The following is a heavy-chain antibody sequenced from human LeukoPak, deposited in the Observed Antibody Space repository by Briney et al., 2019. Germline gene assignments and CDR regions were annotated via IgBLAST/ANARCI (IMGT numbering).Heavy chain of an antibody. V-gene: IGHV3-23*01. Sequence: GGSLRLSCAASGFTFNNCAMNWVRKAPGKGLEWVSLISGSGSSTEYADSVKGRFTISRDNSKNTVYLQMNSLRVEDTAVYYCASGYYTYYYYYMDVWGKGTTVTVSS. CDR3: ASGYYTYYYYYMDV. CDR2: ISGSGSST. D-gene: IGHD3-3*01. CDR1: GFTFNNCA. J-gene: IGHJ6*03.